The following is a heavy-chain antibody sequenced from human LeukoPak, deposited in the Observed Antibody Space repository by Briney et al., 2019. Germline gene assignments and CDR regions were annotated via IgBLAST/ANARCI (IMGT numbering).Heavy chain of an antibody. V-gene: IGHV4-39*07. D-gene: IGHD6-25*01. CDR1: GGSITNNNYY. J-gene: IGHJ4*02. Sequence: SETLSLTCTVSGGSITNNNYYWDWIRQPPGKGLEWIGDLYYSGSTHYNPSLKSRVTISVDTSKNQFSLKLNSVTAADTAVYYCAREGGFYRPLDYSGQGTLVTVSS. CDR3: AREGGFYRPLDY. CDR2: LYYSGST.